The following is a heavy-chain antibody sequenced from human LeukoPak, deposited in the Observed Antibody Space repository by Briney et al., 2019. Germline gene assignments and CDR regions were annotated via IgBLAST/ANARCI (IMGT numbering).Heavy chain of an antibody. CDR3: ARCLAAAHWFDP. CDR1: GGSISSGGYY. V-gene: IGHV4-31*03. Sequence: SETLSLTCTVSGGSISSGGYYWSWIRQHPGKGLEWIGYIYYSGNTYYNPSLKSRVTISVDTSKTQFSLKLSSVTAADTAVYYCARCLAAAHWFDPWGQGTLVTVSS. CDR2: IYYSGNT. J-gene: IGHJ5*02. D-gene: IGHD6-13*01.